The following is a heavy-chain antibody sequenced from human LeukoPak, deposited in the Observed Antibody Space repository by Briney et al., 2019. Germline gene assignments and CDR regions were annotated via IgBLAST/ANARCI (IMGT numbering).Heavy chain of an antibody. CDR2: INPSGGST. D-gene: IGHD3-10*01. V-gene: IGHV1-46*01. CDR3: ARVGGGGQLLWFGELVKRNRYYFDY. CDR1: GYTFTSYY. J-gene: IGHJ4*02. Sequence: VASVKVSCKASGYTFTSYYMHWVRQAPGQGLEWMGIINPSGGSTSYAQKFQGRVTMTRDTSTSTVYMELSSLRSEDTAVYYCARVGGGGQLLWFGELVKRNRYYFDYWGQGTLVTVSS.